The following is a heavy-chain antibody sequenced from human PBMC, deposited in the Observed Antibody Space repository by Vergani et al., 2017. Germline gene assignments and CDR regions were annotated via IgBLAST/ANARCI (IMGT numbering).Heavy chain of an antibody. D-gene: IGHD3-22*01. CDR3: ARDGGAYYYDSSGYYTAGHLFDY. Sequence: EVQLVESGGGLVKPGGSLRLSCAASGFTFSSYSMNWVRQAPGKGLEWVSSISSSSSYIYYADSVKGRFTISRDNAKNSLYLQMNSLRAEDTAVYYCARDGGAYYYDSSGYYTAGHLFDYWGQGTLVTVSS. J-gene: IGHJ4*02. CDR2: ISSSSSYI. V-gene: IGHV3-21*01. CDR1: GFTFSSYS.